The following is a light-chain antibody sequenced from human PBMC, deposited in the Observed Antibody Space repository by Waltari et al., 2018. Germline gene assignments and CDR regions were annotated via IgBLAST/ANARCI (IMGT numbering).Light chain of an antibody. CDR3: QQYYNIPIT. CDR2: WAS. V-gene: IGKV4-1*01. CDR1: QSVLYSSNNENY. J-gene: IGKJ5*01. Sequence: DLVMTQSPDSLAVSLGERATINCKSSQSVLYSSNNENYLAWYQQKPGQPPKLLIYWASTRESGVPDRFSGSGSGTDFTLTISSLQAEDVAVYYCQQYYNIPITFGQGTRLEIK.